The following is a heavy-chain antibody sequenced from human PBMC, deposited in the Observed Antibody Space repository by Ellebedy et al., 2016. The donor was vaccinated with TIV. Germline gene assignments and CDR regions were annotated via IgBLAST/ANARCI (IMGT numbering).Heavy chain of an antibody. CDR1: GFTFSNYW. D-gene: IGHD1-26*01. V-gene: IGHV3-23*01. CDR2: ISDRGGST. CDR3: ARMNSGSYAWFDP. J-gene: IGHJ5*02. Sequence: GESLKISXAASGFTFSNYWMNWVRQAPGKGLDWVSVISDRGGSTYYADSVKGRFTISRDNSENTLYLQINSLRAEDTALYYCARMNSGSYAWFDPWGQGTLVTVSS.